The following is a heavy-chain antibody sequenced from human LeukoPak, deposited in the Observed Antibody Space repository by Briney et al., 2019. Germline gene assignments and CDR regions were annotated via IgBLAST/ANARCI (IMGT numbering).Heavy chain of an antibody. V-gene: IGHV3-7*01. Sequence: GGSLRLSCAASGFTFSNYWMSWVRQAPGKGLEWVANIKQDGSDKYYVDSVKGRFTISRDNAKNSLYLQMNSLRAEDTAVYYCAGDYCSGGSCYDFWGQGTLVTVSS. CDR1: GFTFSNYW. D-gene: IGHD2-15*01. CDR3: AGDYCSGGSCYDF. CDR2: IKQDGSDK. J-gene: IGHJ4*02.